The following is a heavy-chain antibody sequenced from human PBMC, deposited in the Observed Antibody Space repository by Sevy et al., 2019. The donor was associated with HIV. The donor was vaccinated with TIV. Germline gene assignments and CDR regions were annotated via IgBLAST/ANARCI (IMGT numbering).Heavy chain of an antibody. CDR2: ISGSASST. J-gene: IGHJ4*02. CDR1: GFPFSSYA. V-gene: IGHV3-23*01. Sequence: GGSLRLSCRASGFPFSSYAMNWVRQAPGKGLEWVSAISGSASSTFYADSVKGRFTVSRDNSKNTLYLQMNSLRAEDTAVYYCTTGYQNWNDVNYFDYWGQGTLVTVSS. D-gene: IGHD1-1*01. CDR3: TTGYQNWNDVNYFDY.